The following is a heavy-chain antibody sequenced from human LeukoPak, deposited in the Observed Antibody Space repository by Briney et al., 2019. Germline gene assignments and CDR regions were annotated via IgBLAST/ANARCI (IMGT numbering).Heavy chain of an antibody. CDR2: IYYSGST. CDR1: GGSISSYY. D-gene: IGHD3-3*01. J-gene: IGHJ4*02. CDR3: ASQTIFGGTYYFDY. Sequence: SETLSLTCTVSGGSISSYYWSWIRQPPGKGLEWIGYIYYSGSTNYNPSLKSRVTISVDTSKNQFSLKLSSVTAADTAVYYCASQTIFGGTYYFDYWGQGTLVTVSS. V-gene: IGHV4-59*01.